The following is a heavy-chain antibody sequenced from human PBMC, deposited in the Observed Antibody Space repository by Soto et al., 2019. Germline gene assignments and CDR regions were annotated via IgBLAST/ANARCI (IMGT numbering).Heavy chain of an antibody. V-gene: IGHV1-3*01. CDR2: INGGNGDT. CDR3: ATYYYDNTGYVS. J-gene: IGHJ5*02. Sequence: ASVKVSCKASGYTFTTYAVHWLRQAPGQRLEWVGWINGGNGDTKYSQRFQGRVTVTRDTSANTAYMELSSLRSEDTAVYYCATYYYDNTGYVSWGQGTLVTVSS. D-gene: IGHD3-22*01. CDR1: GYTFTTYA.